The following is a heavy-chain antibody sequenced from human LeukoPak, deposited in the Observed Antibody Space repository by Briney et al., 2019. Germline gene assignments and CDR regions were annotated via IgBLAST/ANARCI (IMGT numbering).Heavy chain of an antibody. CDR1: GYTFTGYC. CDR3: ARDLLFGELLGAFY. V-gene: IGHV1-2*02. J-gene: IGHJ4*02. D-gene: IGHD3-10*01. CDR2: INPNSGGT. Sequence: ASVKVSCKASGYTFTGYCMHWVRQAPGQGLEWMGWINPNSGGTNYAQKFQGRVTMTRDTSISTAYMELSRLRSDDTAVYYCARDLLFGELLGAFYWGQGTLVTVSS.